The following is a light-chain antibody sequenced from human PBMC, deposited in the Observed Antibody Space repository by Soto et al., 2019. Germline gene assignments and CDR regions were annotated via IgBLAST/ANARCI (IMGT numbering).Light chain of an antibody. V-gene: IGKV3-11*01. CDR1: QSVSNY. J-gene: IGKJ4*01. CDR3: QQRSNWLALP. Sequence: IVVKMSPCALSLSKRERATVCWRASQSVSNYLAWYQQKPGQAPRLLIYDASNRATGIPARFSGSGSGTDFTLTISSLEPEDFAVYYCQQRSNWLALPFCGGAKVDVK. CDR2: DAS.